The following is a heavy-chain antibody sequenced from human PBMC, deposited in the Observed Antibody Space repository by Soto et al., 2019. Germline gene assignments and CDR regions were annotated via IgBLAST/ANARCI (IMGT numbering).Heavy chain of an antibody. Sequence: ASVKVSCKASGYTFTSYDINWVRQATGQGLEWMGWMNPNSGNTGYAQKFQGRVTMARNTSISTAYMELSSLRSEDTAVYYCARRGYSSSWYYYYYYGMDVWGQGTTVTVSS. V-gene: IGHV1-8*01. CDR1: GYTFTSYD. CDR3: ARRGYSSSWYYYYYYGMDV. D-gene: IGHD6-13*01. CDR2: MNPNSGNT. J-gene: IGHJ6*02.